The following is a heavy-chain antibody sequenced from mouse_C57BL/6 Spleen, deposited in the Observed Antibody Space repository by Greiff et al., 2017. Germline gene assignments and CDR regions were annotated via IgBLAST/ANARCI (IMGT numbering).Heavy chain of an antibody. J-gene: IGHJ4*01. CDR1: GFSLTSYG. CDR3: AREGNAMDY. V-gene: IGHV2-2*01. CDR2: IWSGGNT. Sequence: VQLQQSGPGLVQPSQSLSITCTVSGFSLTSYGVHWVRQSPGKGLEWLGVIWSGGNTDYNAAFISRLSISKDNSKSQVFFKMNSLQADDTAIYYCAREGNAMDYWGQGTSVTVSS.